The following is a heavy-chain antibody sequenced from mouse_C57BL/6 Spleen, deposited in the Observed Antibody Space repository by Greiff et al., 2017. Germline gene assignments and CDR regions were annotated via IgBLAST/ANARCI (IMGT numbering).Heavy chain of an antibody. D-gene: IGHD2-2*01. J-gene: IGHJ4*01. CDR3: ANLYYGNDGSCYDAMDY. V-gene: IGHV5-17*01. CDR2: ISSGSSTI. Sequence: EVQGVESGGGLVKPGGSLKLSCAASGFTFSDYGMHWVRQAPEKGLEWVAYISSGSSTIYYADTVKGRFTISRDNAKNTVFLQMTSLRSENTAMYYCANLYYGNDGSCYDAMDYWGQGTSVTVSS. CDR1: GFTFSDYG.